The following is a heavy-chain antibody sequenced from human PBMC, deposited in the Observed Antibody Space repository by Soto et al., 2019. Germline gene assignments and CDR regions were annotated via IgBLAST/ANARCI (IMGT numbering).Heavy chain of an antibody. CDR2: IKSNTDGGTT. CDR3: TTIANIAAAGSFDY. V-gene: IGHV3-15*01. J-gene: IGHJ4*02. CDR1: GFTFNNAW. Sequence: EVQLVESGGGLVKPGGSLRLSCAAFGFTFNNAWMSWVRQAPGKGLQWVGRIKSNTDGGTTDYAAPVRGRFTISRDNSKNTLYLQMNSLKTADTAVYYCTTIANIAAAGSFDYWGQGTLVTVSS. D-gene: IGHD6-13*01.